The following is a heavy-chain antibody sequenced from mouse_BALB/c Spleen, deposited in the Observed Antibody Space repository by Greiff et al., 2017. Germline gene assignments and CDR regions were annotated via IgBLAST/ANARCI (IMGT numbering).Heavy chain of an antibody. J-gene: IGHJ3*01. CDR3: ASCGNYAWFAY. V-gene: IGHV14-1*02. CDR1: GFNIKDYY. Sequence: VQLQQSGAELVRPGALVKLSCKASGFNIKDYYMHWVKQRPEQGLEWIGWIDPENGNTIYDPKFQGKASITADTSSNTAYLQLSSLTSEDTAVYYCASCGNYAWFAYWGQGTLVTVSA. D-gene: IGHD2-1*01. CDR2: IDPENGNT.